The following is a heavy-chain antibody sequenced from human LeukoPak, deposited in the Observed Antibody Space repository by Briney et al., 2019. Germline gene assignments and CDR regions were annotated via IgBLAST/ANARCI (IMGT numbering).Heavy chain of an antibody. J-gene: IGHJ6*03. Sequence: SETLSLTCAVYGGSFSGYYWSWIRQPPGKGLEWIGEINHSGSTNYNPSLKSRVTISVDTSKNQFSLKLSSVTAADTAVYYCARRFYYYYYMDVWAKGPRSPSP. CDR2: INHSGST. CDR1: GGSFSGYY. CDR3: ARRFYYYYYMDV. V-gene: IGHV4-34*01.